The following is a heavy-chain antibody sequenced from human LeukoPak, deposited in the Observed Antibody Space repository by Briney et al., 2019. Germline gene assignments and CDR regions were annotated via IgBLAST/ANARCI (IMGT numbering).Heavy chain of an antibody. V-gene: IGHV4-34*01. CDR1: GGSFSGYY. CDR3: ARGVRSGGTFALDY. CDR2: INHSGST. Sequence: SETLSLTCAVYGGSFSGYYWNWIRQPPGKGLEWIGEINHSGSTNYHPSLKSRVTISVDTSKNQISLKISSVTAADTAVYYCARGVRSGGTFALDYWGQGTLVTVSS. D-gene: IGHD2-15*01. J-gene: IGHJ4*02.